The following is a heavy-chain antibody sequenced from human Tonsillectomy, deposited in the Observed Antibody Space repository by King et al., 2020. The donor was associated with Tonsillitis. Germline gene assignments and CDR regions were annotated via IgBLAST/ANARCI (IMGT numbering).Heavy chain of an antibody. D-gene: IGHD3-10*01. Sequence: VQLQQWGAGLLKPSETLSLTCAVYGGSFSGYYWSWIRQPPGKGLEWIGEINHSGSTNYNPSLKSRVTISVDTSKNQFSLKLSSVTAADTAVYYCARGTTMVRGVIRHYYYYYMDVWGKGTTVTVSS. CDR3: ARGTTMVRGVIRHYYYYYMDV. V-gene: IGHV4-34*01. J-gene: IGHJ6*03. CDR2: INHSGST. CDR1: GGSFSGYY.